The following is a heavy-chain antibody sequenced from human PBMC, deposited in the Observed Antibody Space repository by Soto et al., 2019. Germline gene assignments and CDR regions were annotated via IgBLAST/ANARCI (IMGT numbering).Heavy chain of an antibody. CDR3: ARQGGGRRGYFDY. CDR2: IYFVDSDT. CDR1: GYSFTNYW. D-gene: IGHD3-10*01. Sequence: EVQLVQSGAEVKKPGESLKISCKGSGYSFTNYWIGWVRQMPGRGLEWMGIIYFVDSDTKYSPSFQGQVTISADKSISTAYLQWSSLKASDTAKYYCARQGGGRRGYFDYWGQGTLVTVSS. J-gene: IGHJ4*02. V-gene: IGHV5-51*01.